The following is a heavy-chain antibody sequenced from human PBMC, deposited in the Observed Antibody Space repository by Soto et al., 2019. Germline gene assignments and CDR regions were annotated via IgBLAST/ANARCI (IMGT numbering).Heavy chain of an antibody. V-gene: IGHV5-51*01. J-gene: IGHJ3*02. Sequence: PGESLKISCKGSGYSFTSYWIGWVRQMPGKGLEWMGIIYPGDSDTRYSPSFQGQVTISADKSISTAYLQWSSLKASDTAMYYCARQAPRDIVVVPAAIVWGVFAFDIWGQGTMVTVSS. CDR1: GYSFTSYW. CDR2: IYPGDSDT. CDR3: ARQAPRDIVVVPAAIVWGVFAFDI. D-gene: IGHD2-2*02.